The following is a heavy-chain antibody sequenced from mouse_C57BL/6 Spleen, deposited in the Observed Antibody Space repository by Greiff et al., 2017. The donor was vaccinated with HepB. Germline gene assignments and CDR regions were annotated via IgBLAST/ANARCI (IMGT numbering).Heavy chain of an antibody. CDR1: GYTFTDYE. V-gene: IGHV1-15*01. CDR2: IDPETGGT. D-gene: IGHD3-1*01. Sequence: VQLVESGAELVRPGASVTLSCKASGYTFTDYEMHWVKQTPVHGLEWIGAIDPETGGTAYNQKFKGKAILTADKSSSTAYMELRSLTSEDSAVYYCTGYDGAWFAYWGQGTLVTVSA. J-gene: IGHJ3*01. CDR3: TGYDGAWFAY.